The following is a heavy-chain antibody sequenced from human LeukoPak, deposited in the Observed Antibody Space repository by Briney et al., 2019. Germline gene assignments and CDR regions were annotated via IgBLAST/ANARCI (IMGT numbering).Heavy chain of an antibody. Sequence: TSETLSLTCTVSGGSISSYYWSWIRQPAGKGLEWIGRIYTSGSTNYNPSLKSRVTMSVDTSKNQFSLKLSSVTAADTAIYYCAKGAGGFSYYNWFDPWGQGTLVTVSS. CDR1: GGSISSYY. V-gene: IGHV4-4*07. D-gene: IGHD5-18*01. CDR2: IYTSGST. J-gene: IGHJ5*02. CDR3: AKGAGGFSYYNWFDP.